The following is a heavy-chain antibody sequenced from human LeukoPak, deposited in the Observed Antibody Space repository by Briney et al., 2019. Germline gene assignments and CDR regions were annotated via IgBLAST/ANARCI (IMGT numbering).Heavy chain of an antibody. Sequence: KPSETLSLTRTVSGGSVSSGSYYWSWIRQPPGKGLEWIGYIYYSGSTNYNPSLKSRVTISVDTSKNQFSLKLSSVTAADTAVYYCARDSPPYYGMDVWGQGTTVTVSS. V-gene: IGHV4-61*01. CDR3: ARDSPPYYGMDV. CDR1: GGSVSSGSYY. CDR2: IYYSGST. J-gene: IGHJ6*02.